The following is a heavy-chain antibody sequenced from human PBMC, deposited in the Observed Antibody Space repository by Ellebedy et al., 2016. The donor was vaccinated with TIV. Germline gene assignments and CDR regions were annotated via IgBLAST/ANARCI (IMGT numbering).Heavy chain of an antibody. CDR1: GGSINSGDYY. CDR2: IYYSGSA. Sequence: MPSETLSLTCTVPGGSINSGDYYWSWIRQPPGKGLEWVGYIYYSGSAYYNSSLKSRVTISVDKSKNQFSLKVTSVTAADAAVYYCARVTDYGDYVWFDPWGQGTLVTVSS. D-gene: IGHD4-17*01. J-gene: IGHJ5*02. CDR3: ARVTDYGDYVWFDP. V-gene: IGHV4-30-4*01.